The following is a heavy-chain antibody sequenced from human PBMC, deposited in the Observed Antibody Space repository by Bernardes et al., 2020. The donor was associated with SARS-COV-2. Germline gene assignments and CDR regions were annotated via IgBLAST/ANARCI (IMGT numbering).Heavy chain of an antibody. CDR2: INPNSGGT. D-gene: IGHD3-22*01. CDR3: ALPPTNYDRYGMDV. CDR1: GYPFTGYY. Sequence: ASVKVSCKASGYPFTGYYIHWVRQAPGHGLEWMGWINPNSGGTNYAQKFQGRVTMTRDTSITTAYMELSRLRSDDTAVYFCALPPTNYDRYGMDVWGQGTTVTVSS. V-gene: IGHV1-2*02. J-gene: IGHJ6*02.